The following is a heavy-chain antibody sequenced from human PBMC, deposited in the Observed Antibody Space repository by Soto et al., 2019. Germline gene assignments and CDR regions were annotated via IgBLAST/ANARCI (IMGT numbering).Heavy chain of an antibody. Sequence: GGSLRLFCAASGFTFSSFWMHLVRQAPGKGLVWVSRINSDGSSTSYADSVKGRFTISRDNAKNTLYLQMNSLRAEDTAVYYCFGTFGGVIVSPMDVWGQGTTVTVSS. D-gene: IGHD3-16*02. V-gene: IGHV3-74*01. CDR3: FGTFGGVIVSPMDV. CDR2: INSDGSST. J-gene: IGHJ6*02. CDR1: GFTFSSFW.